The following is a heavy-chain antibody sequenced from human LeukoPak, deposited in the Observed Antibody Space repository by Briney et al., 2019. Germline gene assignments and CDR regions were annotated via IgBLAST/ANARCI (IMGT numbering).Heavy chain of an antibody. J-gene: IGHJ6*03. V-gene: IGHV4-34*01. Sequence: SSETLSLTCAVHGESLRGSYWNWIRQPPGKGLEWIGEIHHSGSTSYNPSLKRRLTITLDTSKSQFSLNMCLLTAADTAVYNCTIAILGYDWTDADVRAFHYYYYMDVWGKGTTVTVSS. D-gene: IGHD1-20*01. CDR2: IHHSGST. CDR1: GESLRGSY. CDR3: TIAILGYDWTDADVRAFHYYYYMDV.